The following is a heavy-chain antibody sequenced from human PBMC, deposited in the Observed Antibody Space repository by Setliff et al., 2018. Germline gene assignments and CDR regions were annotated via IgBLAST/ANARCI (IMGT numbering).Heavy chain of an antibody. V-gene: IGHV4-61*09. CDR1: GGSISSSSYY. CDR3: ARWGENSGRPDWRAFDI. D-gene: IGHD1-26*01. Sequence: SETLSLTCTVSGGSISSSSYYWSWIRQPAGKGLEWIGHIYTSGSTNYNPSLKSRVTISVDTSKNQFSLKLSSVTAADTAVYYCARWGENSGRPDWRAFDIWGQGTTVTVSS. CDR2: IYTSGST. J-gene: IGHJ3*02.